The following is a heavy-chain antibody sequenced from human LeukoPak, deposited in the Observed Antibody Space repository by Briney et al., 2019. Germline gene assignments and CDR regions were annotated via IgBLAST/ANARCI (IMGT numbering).Heavy chain of an antibody. CDR2: ISGSGGSA. CDR1: GFTFSSYA. CDR3: ARDGDIVVVVAATLDY. J-gene: IGHJ4*02. D-gene: IGHD2-15*01. Sequence: GGSLRLSCAASGFTFSSYAMSWVRQAPGKGLEWVSAISGSGGSAYYADSVKGRFTISRDNSKNTLYLQMNSLRAEDTAVYHCARDGDIVVVVAATLDYWGQGTLVTVSS. V-gene: IGHV3-23*01.